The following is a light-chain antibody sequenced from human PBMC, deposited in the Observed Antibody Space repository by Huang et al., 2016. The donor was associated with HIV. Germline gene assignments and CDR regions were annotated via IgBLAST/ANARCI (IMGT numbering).Light chain of an antibody. V-gene: IGKV3-15*01. Sequence: EIVMTQSPTTLSASLGERITLSCRASESISNNLAWYQQRPGQAPRLLICVASTRVTGVAARVTGSGSGTDLTLTISSLQSEDSAVYYCHQYDNWPPFTFGQGTKLEIK. CDR1: ESISNN. CDR3: HQYDNWPPFT. J-gene: IGKJ2*01. CDR2: VAS.